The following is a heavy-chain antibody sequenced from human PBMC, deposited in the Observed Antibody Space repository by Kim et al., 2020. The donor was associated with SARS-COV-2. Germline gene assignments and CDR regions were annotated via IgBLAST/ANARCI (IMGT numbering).Heavy chain of an antibody. CDR2: IDYSGST. CDR3: ARIISMVRGVITHFDH. Sequence: SETLSLTCTVSGGSISSGGYYWSWIRQHPGKGLEWIGYIDYSGSTYSNPSHKSRVTISVDTSKNQFSLKLSSVTDADTAVYYCARIISMVRGVITHFDHWGQGTLVTVSS. CDR1: GGSISSGGYY. D-gene: IGHD3-10*01. J-gene: IGHJ4*02. V-gene: IGHV4-31*03.